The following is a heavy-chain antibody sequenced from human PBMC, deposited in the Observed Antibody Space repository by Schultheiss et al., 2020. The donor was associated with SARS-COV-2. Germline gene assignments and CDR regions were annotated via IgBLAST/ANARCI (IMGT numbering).Heavy chain of an antibody. J-gene: IGHJ5*02. CDR2: IYYSGST. CDR1: GFTFSSYW. D-gene: IGHD1-1*01. Sequence: ESLKISCAASGFTFSSYWMSWIRQPPGKGLEWIGYIYYSGSTNYNPSLKSRVTISVDTSKNQFSLKLSSVTAADTAVYYCARWYGNWNAFDPWGQGTLVTVSS. CDR3: ARWYGNWNAFDP. V-gene: IGHV4-59*12.